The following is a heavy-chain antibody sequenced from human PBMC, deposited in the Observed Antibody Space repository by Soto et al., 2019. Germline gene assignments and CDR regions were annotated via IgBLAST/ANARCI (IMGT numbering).Heavy chain of an antibody. Sequence: GGSLRLSCAASGFTFSSDAMSWVRQAPGKGLEWVSAISGSGGSTYYADSVKGRFTISRDNSKTTLYLQMNSLRAEDTAVYYCAKDERDVVVVPAAASYFDYWGQGTLVTVSS. CDR3: AKDERDVVVVPAAASYFDY. J-gene: IGHJ4*02. CDR2: ISGSGGST. D-gene: IGHD2-2*01. V-gene: IGHV3-23*01. CDR1: GFTFSSDA.